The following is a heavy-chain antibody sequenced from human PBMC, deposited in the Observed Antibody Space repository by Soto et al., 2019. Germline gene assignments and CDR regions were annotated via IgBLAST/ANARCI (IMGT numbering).Heavy chain of an antibody. CDR3: ARHSSSWPIFDY. V-gene: IGHV4-59*08. J-gene: IGHJ4*02. CDR1: GGSIGNSY. CDR2: IYYSGSY. D-gene: IGHD6-13*01. Sequence: QVQLQESGPGLVKPSETLSLTCTVSGGSIGNSYWSWIRQSPGKGLEWIGYIYYSGSYNYNPPLKSRVSISVDTSKNQFSLKLSSVTAADTAVYYCARHSSSWPIFDYWGQGTLVIVSS.